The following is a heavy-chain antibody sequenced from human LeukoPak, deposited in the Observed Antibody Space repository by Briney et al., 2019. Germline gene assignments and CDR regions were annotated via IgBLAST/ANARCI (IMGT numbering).Heavy chain of an antibody. CDR1: GFSLTTYA. V-gene: IGHV3-23*01. Sequence: GGSLRLSCAASGFSLTTYAMGWVRQAPGKGLEWVSVISDRGDSTYYADSVKGRFTISRDSSKNTLYLQMNSLRAEDTAVYYCARRAGAYSHPYDYWGQGTLVTVSS. J-gene: IGHJ4*02. CDR2: ISDRGDST. CDR3: ARRAGAYSHPYDY. D-gene: IGHD4/OR15-4a*01.